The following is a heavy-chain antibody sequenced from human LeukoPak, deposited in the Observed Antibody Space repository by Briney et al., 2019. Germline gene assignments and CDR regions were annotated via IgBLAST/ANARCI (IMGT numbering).Heavy chain of an antibody. CDR3: ARLLMTLDAFDI. CDR2: IYYSGST. Sequence: PPETLSLTCTVSGGSISSYYWSWIRQLPGKGLEWIGYIYYSGSTNYNPSLKSRVTISVDTSKNQFSLKLSSVTAADTAVYYCARLLMTLDAFDIWGQGTMVTVSS. J-gene: IGHJ3*02. CDR1: GGSISSYY. V-gene: IGHV4-59*01. D-gene: IGHD2-21*02.